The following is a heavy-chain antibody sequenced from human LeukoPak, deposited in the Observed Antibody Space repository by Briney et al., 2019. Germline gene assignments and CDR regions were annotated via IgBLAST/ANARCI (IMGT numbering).Heavy chain of an antibody. D-gene: IGHD3-22*01. CDR1: GYTLTELS. Sequence: ASVKVSCKVSGYTLTELSMHWVRQAPGKGLEWMGGFDPEDGETIHAQKFQGRVTMTEDTSTDTAYMELSSLRSEDTAVYYCATVGDSSGYFPFDYWGQGTLVTVSS. V-gene: IGHV1-24*01. CDR3: ATVGDSSGYFPFDY. CDR2: FDPEDGET. J-gene: IGHJ4*02.